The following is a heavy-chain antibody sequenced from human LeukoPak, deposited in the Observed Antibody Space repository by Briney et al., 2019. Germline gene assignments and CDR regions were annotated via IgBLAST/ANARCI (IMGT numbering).Heavy chain of an antibody. CDR2: ISYDGSNK. D-gene: IGHD3-22*01. CDR3: AKDGIVVSYFDY. J-gene: IGHJ4*02. V-gene: IGHV3-30*18. Sequence: GRSLTLSCAASGFTFSSFGMHWVRQAPGKGLEWVAIISYDGSNKYYADSVKGRFTISRDNSKNTLYLQMNSLRAEDTAMYYCAKDGIVVSYFDYWGQGTLVTVSS. CDR1: GFTFSSFG.